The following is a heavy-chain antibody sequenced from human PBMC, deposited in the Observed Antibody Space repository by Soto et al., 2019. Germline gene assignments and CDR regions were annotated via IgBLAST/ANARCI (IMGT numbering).Heavy chain of an antibody. V-gene: IGHV3-30*18. CDR1: GFDFNTYG. CDR2: KSFDGGNQ. Sequence: QVQLVQSGGGVVQPGRSLRLSCAASGFDFNTYGLHWVRQAPGKGLEWVEGKSFDGGNQYYADSVKGRFTISRDKSHNTLIQQMNSLGAEDTSTYFWAKDSSITAAGSGGLFGPWGHGTLVILS. CDR3: AKDSSITAAGSGGLFGP. D-gene: IGHD6-13*01. J-gene: IGHJ5*02.